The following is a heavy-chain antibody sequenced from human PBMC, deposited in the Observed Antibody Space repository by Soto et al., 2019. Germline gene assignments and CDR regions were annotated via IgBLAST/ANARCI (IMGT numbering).Heavy chain of an antibody. D-gene: IGHD5-12*01. V-gene: IGHV4-39*01. CDR3: ARGLGYYFDS. Sequence: SETLSLTCTVSGGSVSSSSYFWGWVRQPPGKGLEWIGNIHYGGTTYYNASLKSRVTISVDTPKNQFSLKLNSVTAADSAVYSCARGLGYYFDSWGQGTLVTVSS. CDR2: IHYGGTT. CDR1: GGSVSSSSYF. J-gene: IGHJ4*02.